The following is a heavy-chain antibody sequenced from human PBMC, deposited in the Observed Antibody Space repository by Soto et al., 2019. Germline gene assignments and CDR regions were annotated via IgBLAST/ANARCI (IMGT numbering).Heavy chain of an antibody. D-gene: IGHD6-19*01. V-gene: IGHV3-7*05. CDR1: GFTFSPYW. Sequence: EVQLVESGGGLVQPGGSLRLSCAASGFTFSPYWMSWVRQAPGKGLXWVAIIKDDGGDELYLEAVRGRFTISXDXXKKSLYLAMDSLRVEDTAVYYCAGGSGWISDTWGQGTLVTVSS. J-gene: IGHJ5*02. CDR3: AGGSGWISDT. CDR2: IKDDGGDE.